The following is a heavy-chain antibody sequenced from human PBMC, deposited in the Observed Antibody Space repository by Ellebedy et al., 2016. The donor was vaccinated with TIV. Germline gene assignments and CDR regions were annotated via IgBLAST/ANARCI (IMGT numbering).Heavy chain of an antibody. D-gene: IGHD3-10*01. CDR3: ARQGDGKGKLGELLYPWFDP. J-gene: IGHJ5*02. Sequence: SETLSLTCAVYGGSFSGYYWSWIRQPPGKGLEWIGEINHSGSTNYNPSLKSRVTISVDTSKNQFSLKLSSVTAADTAVYYCARQGDGKGKLGELLYPWFDPWGQGTLVTVSS. CDR2: INHSGST. V-gene: IGHV4-34*01. CDR1: GGSFSGYY.